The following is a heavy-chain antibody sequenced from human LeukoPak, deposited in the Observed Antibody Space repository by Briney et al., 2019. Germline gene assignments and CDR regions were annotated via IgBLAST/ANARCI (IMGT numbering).Heavy chain of an antibody. V-gene: IGHV4-4*07. Sequence: PSETLSLTCTVSGCSISSYYWSWIRQPAGKGLEGSGRVYSGGNTNYNPSLKSRVTISVDTSNNQFSLKLSSVTAADKDVYYCAGPGGYSDWLPFGYWGQGTLVTVSS. CDR2: VYSGGNT. D-gene: IGHD3-9*01. CDR1: GCSISSYY. CDR3: AGPGGYSDWLPFGY. J-gene: IGHJ4*02.